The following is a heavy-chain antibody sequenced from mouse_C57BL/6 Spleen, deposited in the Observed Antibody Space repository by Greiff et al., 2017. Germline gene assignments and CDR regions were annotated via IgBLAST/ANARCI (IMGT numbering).Heavy chain of an antibody. CDR2: IYPGSGNT. J-gene: IGHJ2*01. CDR1: GFTFTDYY. V-gene: IGHV1-76*01. D-gene: IGHD2-4*01. Sequence: QVQLQQSGAELVRPGASVKLSCTASGFTFTDYYINWVQQRPGQGLEWIARIYPGSGNTYYNEKFKGKGTLTAEKSSNTAYMQLSSLASEDATVYFCAGDYDYDVGFDYWGQGTTLTVSS. CDR3: AGDYDYDVGFDY.